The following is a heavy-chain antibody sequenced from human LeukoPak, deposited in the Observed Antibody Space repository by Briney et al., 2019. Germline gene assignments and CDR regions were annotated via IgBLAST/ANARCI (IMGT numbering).Heavy chain of an antibody. CDR3: ARERQQLVFWFDP. CDR1: GLTFSSYG. J-gene: IGHJ5*02. Sequence: GGSLRLSCAASGLTFSSYGMHWVRQAPGKGLEWVAVIWYDGSNKYYADSVKGRFTISRDNSKNTLYLQMNSLRAEDTAVYHCARERQQLVFWFDPWGQGTLVTVSS. CDR2: IWYDGSNK. D-gene: IGHD6-13*01. V-gene: IGHV3-33*01.